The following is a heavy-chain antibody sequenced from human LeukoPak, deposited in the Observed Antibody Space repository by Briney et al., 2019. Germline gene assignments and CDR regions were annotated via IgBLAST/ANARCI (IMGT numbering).Heavy chain of an antibody. J-gene: IGHJ4*02. Sequence: GGSLRLSCAASGFTFSSYSMNWVRQAPGKGLGWVSSISSSSSYIYYADSVKGRFTISRDNAKNSLYLQMNSLRAEDTAVYYCARVSGYDGYFDYWGQGTLVTVSS. CDR2: ISSSSSYI. D-gene: IGHD5-12*01. V-gene: IGHV3-21*01. CDR3: ARVSGYDGYFDY. CDR1: GFTFSSYS.